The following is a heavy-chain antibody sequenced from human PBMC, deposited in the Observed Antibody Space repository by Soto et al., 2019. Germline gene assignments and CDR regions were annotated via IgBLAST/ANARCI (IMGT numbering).Heavy chain of an antibody. J-gene: IGHJ4*02. Sequence: AGTRSLTCVVSDASRNRYYWGWTLHPPPKGVEWIGYIYYSGNTNYNPSLMSRVTISVDTSKNQFSMKLSSVTAADTAVYYCARTWGSKNDYWGRGTLVTVSS. CDR3: ARTWGSKNDY. CDR1: DASRNRYY. V-gene: IGHV4-59*01. CDR2: IYYSGNT. D-gene: IGHD3-16*01.